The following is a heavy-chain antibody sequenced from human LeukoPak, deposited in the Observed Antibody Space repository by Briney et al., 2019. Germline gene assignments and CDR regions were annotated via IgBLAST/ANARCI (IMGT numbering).Heavy chain of an antibody. D-gene: IGHD2-2*01. Sequence: GGSLRLSCAASGFTFNTYYMTWVRQAPGKGLEWVAGIKQDGSENYYMDSVKGRFTISRDNSRNSLYLQMNSLRAEDTAVYFCARERYCTSATCYVGVPFDSWGQGTLVTVSP. CDR3: ARERYCTSATCYVGVPFDS. V-gene: IGHV3-7*01. J-gene: IGHJ4*02. CDR1: GFTFNTYY. CDR2: IKQDGSEN.